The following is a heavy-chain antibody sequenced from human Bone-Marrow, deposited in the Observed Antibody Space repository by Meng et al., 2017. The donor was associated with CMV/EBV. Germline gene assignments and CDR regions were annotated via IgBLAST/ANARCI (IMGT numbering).Heavy chain of an antibody. V-gene: IGHV3-21*01. Sequence: FSRSLINWVRQAPGQGREWVSAISDRSGLIYYAYYVQGRFTISRDNAKNSLYLEMNSLRAEDTAVYYCARVMLRKVRCGCDEVWFDPWGQGTLVTVSS. CDR3: ARVMLRKVRCGCDEVWFDP. CDR1: FSRSL. D-gene: IGHD2-15*01. CDR2: ISDRSGLI. J-gene: IGHJ5*02.